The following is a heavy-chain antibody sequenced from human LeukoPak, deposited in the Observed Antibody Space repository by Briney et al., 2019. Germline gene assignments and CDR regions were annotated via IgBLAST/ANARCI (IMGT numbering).Heavy chain of an antibody. CDR3: AKGNCRGTSCYSDY. CDR2: ISGSGGST. V-gene: IGHV3-23*01. D-gene: IGHD2-2*02. CDR1: GFTFSSYA. J-gene: IGHJ4*02. Sequence: GGSLRLSCAASGFTFSSYAMRWVRQAPGKGLEWVSGISGSGGSTYYADSVKGRFTIARDNSKNTLYLQMNSLRAEDTAVYYCAKGNCRGTSCYSDYWGQGTLVAVSS.